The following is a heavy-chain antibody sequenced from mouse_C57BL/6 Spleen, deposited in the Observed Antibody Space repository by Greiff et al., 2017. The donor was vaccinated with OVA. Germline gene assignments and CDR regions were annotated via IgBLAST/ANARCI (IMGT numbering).Heavy chain of an antibody. CDR3: VSKGLTGTRANDY. CDR2: IYPGSGST. V-gene: IGHV1-55*01. D-gene: IGHD4-1*01. CDR1: GYTFTSYW. Sequence: QVQLQQPGAGLVKPGASVKMSCKASGYTFTSYWITWVKQRPGQGLEWIGDIYPGSGSTNYNEKLKSKAPLTVDTSTSTAYMQLSSLTSEDSAVYSGVSKGLTGTRANDYWGHSPSVTVSS. J-gene: IGHJ4*01.